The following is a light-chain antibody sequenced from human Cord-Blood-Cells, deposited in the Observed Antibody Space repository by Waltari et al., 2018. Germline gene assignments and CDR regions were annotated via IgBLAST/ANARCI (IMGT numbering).Light chain of an antibody. CDR3: CSYAGSSTLV. Sequence: QSALTQPASVSGSPGQSITISCPGTSSDVGSYNLFSWYQQHPGKAPKLMIYEVSKRPSGVSNRFSGSKSGNTASLTISGLRAEDEADYYCCSYAGSSTLVFGTETKVTVL. V-gene: IGLV2-23*02. CDR1: SSDVGSYNL. CDR2: EVS. J-gene: IGLJ1*01.